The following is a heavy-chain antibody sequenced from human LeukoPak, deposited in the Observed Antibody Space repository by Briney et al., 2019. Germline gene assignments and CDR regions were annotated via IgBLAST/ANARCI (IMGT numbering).Heavy chain of an antibody. V-gene: IGHV3-7*01. CDR3: ARQRGSGCLDY. D-gene: IGHD6-19*01. CDR1: RFTLSNYW. J-gene: IGHJ4*02. CDR2: IKQDGSET. Sequence: GGSLRLSCAASRFTLSNYWMSWVLQAPGKGLEWVANIKQDGSETYYVDSVKGRFTISRDNAKNSLSLQMNSLRAEDTAVYYCARQRGSGCLDYWGQGTLVTVSS.